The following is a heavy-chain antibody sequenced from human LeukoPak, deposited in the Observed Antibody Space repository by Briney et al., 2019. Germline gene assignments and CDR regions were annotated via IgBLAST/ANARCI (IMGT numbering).Heavy chain of an antibody. CDR2: IYYSGST. D-gene: IGHD4-17*01. V-gene: IGHV4-39*07. CDR3: ARDLLTTVTQTISL. CDR1: GGSISSSSYY. J-gene: IGHJ4*02. Sequence: PSETLSLTCTVSGGSISSSSYYWGWIRQPPGKGLEWIGSIYYSGSTYYNPSLKSRVTISVDKSKNQFSLKLSSVTAADTAVYYCARDLLTTVTQTISLWGQGTLVTVSS.